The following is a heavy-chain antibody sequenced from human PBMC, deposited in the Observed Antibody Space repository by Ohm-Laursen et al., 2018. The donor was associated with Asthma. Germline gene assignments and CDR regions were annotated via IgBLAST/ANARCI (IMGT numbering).Heavy chain of an antibody. Sequence: SLRLSCTASGFTFSSNAMHWVRQAPGKGLEWVAVISKDGSNKYYAESVKGRFTISRDNSMNTLYVQMNSLRAEGTAVYYCARDHYYSSGTYFDYWGQGTLVTVSS. CDR2: ISKDGSNK. D-gene: IGHD3-10*01. V-gene: IGHV3-30-3*01. CDR3: ARDHYYSSGTYFDY. J-gene: IGHJ4*02. CDR1: GFTFSSNA.